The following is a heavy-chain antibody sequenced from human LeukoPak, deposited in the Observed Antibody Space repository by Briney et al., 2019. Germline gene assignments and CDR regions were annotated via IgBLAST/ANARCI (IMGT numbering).Heavy chain of an antibody. CDR2: IIPIFGTA. CDR3: ARDRSGSYYFDY. Sequence: GSSVKVSCKASGGTFSSYAISWVRQAPGQGLEWMGGIIPIFGTANYAQKFQGRVTITADESTSTAYMELSSLRSEDTAVYFCARDRSGSYYFDYWGQGILVTVSS. V-gene: IGHV1-69*01. J-gene: IGHJ4*02. D-gene: IGHD1-26*01. CDR1: GGTFSSYA.